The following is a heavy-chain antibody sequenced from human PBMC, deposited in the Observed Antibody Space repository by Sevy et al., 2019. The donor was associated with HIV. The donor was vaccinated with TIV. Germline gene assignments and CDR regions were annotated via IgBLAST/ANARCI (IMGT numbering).Heavy chain of an antibody. CDR2: ISAYNGNT. D-gene: IGHD3-22*01. CDR3: AGDLSAYYYDSSGYGN. CDR1: GYTFTSYG. Sequence: ASVKVSCKASGYTFTSYGISWVRQAPGQGLEWMGWISAYNGNTNYAQKLQGRVTMTTDTSTSTAYMELRSLRSDDTAVYYCAGDLSAYYYDSSGYGNWGQGTLVTVSS. V-gene: IGHV1-18*04. J-gene: IGHJ4*02.